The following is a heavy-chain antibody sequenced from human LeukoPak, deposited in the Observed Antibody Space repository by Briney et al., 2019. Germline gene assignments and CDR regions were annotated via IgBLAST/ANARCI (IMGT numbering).Heavy chain of an antibody. D-gene: IGHD2-15*01. CDR1: GGSIGSNIW. V-gene: IGHV4-4*02. Sequence: SETLSLTCAVFGGSIGSNIWWSWVRQPPGKGLEWIGEIYHSGNTNYNPSLKSRVTMSVDTSKNQFSLNLTSVTAADTAVYYCARESGLLGYFDYWGQGTLVTVSS. CDR2: IYHSGNT. J-gene: IGHJ4*02. CDR3: ARESGLLGYFDY.